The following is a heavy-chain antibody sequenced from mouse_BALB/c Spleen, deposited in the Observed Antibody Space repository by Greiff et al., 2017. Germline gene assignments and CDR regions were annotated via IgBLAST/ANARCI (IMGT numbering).Heavy chain of an antibody. D-gene: IGHD1-1*01. V-gene: IGHV5-17*02. CDR2: ISSGSSTI. CDR1: GFTFSSFG. CDR3: ARWDYGSSY. J-gene: IGHJ2*01. Sequence: EVQLVESGGGLVKPGGSLKLSCAASGFTFSSFGMHWVRQAPEKGLEWVAYISSGSSTIYYADTVKGRFTISRDNPKNTLFLQMTSLRSEDTAMYYCARWDYGSSYWGQGTTLTVSS.